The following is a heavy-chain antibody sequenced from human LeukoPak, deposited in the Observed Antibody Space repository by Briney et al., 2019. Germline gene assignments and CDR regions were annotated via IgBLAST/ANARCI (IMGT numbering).Heavy chain of an antibody. J-gene: IGHJ4*02. Sequence: PGGSLRLSCAVSGFTFTNYRKSWVRQAPGKGLEWVSGISNSKGISDYYADSVKGRFTISRDNSKNTLYLQMNSLRGEDTAVYYCAKRRDAYPIRGTFDSWGQGALVTVSS. CDR2: ISNSKGISD. CDR3: AKRRDAYPIRGTFDS. D-gene: IGHD5-24*01. CDR1: GFTFTNYR. V-gene: IGHV3-23*01.